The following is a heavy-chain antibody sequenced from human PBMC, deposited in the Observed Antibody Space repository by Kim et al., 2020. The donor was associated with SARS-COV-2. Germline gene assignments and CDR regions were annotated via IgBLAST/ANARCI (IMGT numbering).Heavy chain of an antibody. CDR1: DGSFRGYY. CDR3: ARRSNYYDSSGYPFDS. V-gene: IGHV4-34*01. J-gene: IGHJ4*02. CDR2: INHTGGT. Sequence: ETLSLTCDVSDGSFRGYYWSWIRQAPGKGLEWIGEINHTGGTNYNPYLESRVIVSFDTSKMQFSLKLRSVTAADTAVYYCARRSNYYDSSGYPFDSWGQGTLVTVSS. D-gene: IGHD3-22*01.